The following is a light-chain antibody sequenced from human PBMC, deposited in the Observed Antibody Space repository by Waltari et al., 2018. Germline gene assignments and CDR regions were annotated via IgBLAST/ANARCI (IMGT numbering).Light chain of an antibody. CDR3: QSYDISLSGWV. Sequence: QSVLTQPPAVSGAPGQRVSIFCAGSSSNLGAAHHVNWYQQLPGTAPKLLIYGSINRPSGVPDRFSGSRSDTSASLAITGLQAEDEADYYCQSYDISLSGWVFGGGTKLTVL. CDR2: GSI. V-gene: IGLV1-40*01. J-gene: IGLJ3*02. CDR1: SSNLGAAHH.